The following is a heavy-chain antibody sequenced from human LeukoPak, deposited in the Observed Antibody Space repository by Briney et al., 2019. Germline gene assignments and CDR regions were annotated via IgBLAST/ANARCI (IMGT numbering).Heavy chain of an antibody. CDR2: ISGSGGST. CDR3: ARDPSRFGELFPDY. Sequence: GGALRLCCSASVFTFSSYAMSWVRQAPGKGLGWVSAISGSGGSTYYAESVKGQFTISRDNSKNTLYLQMGSLRAEDMAVYYCARDPSRFGELFPDYWGQGTLVTVSS. J-gene: IGHJ4*02. D-gene: IGHD3-10*01. CDR1: VFTFSSYA. V-gene: IGHV3-23*01.